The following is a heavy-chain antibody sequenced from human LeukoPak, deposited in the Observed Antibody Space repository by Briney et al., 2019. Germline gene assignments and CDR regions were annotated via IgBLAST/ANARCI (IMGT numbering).Heavy chain of an antibody. D-gene: IGHD2/OR15-2a*01. J-gene: IGHJ3*02. CDR1: GFTFRDYY. Sequence: PGGSLRLSCVASGFTFRDYYMSWIRRAPGKGLEWVSYISSSSSYIDYADSVKGRFTISRDNARNSLYLQMNSLRAEDTAVYYCLPLLSRPYVEDGFDIWGQGTMVTVSS. CDR2: ISSSSSYI. CDR3: LPLLSRPYVEDGFDI. V-gene: IGHV3-11*06.